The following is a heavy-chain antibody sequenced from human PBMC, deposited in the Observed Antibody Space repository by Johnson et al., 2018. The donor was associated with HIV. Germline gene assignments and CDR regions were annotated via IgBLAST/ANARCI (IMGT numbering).Heavy chain of an antibody. CDR1: GFTFSSYA. CDR2: ISYDGSNK. D-gene: IGHD2-21*02. J-gene: IGHJ3*01. Sequence: QVQLVESGGCVVQPGRSLRLSCAASGFTFSSYAMHWVRQAPGKGLEWVAVISYDGSNKFYTDSVKGRFTFSRDNSKNTVYLQMNSLRVDDTALYYCARAPKQGFRDFAGGAFDVWGQGTMVTVSS. CDR3: ARAPKQGFRDFAGGAFDV. V-gene: IGHV3-30*04.